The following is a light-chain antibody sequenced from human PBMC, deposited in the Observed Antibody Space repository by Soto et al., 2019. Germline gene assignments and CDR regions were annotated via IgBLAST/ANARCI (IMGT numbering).Light chain of an antibody. V-gene: IGLV2-14*03. Sequence: QSALTQPASVSGSPGRSVTISCTGSSSDVGDFNYVSWYQHLPGRAPKLIIYDVTNRPSGISYRFSASKSGRTASLTISGLQAEDEADYYCSSYSSSITHVVFGGGTKRTVL. CDR2: DVT. CDR1: SSDVGDFNY. CDR3: SSYSSSITHVV. J-gene: IGLJ2*01.